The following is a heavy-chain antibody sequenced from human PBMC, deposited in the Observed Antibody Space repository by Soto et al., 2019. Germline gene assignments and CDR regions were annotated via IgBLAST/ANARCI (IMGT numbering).Heavy chain of an antibody. D-gene: IGHD6-13*01. CDR2: ISAYNGNT. CDR3: ARYRGGGSSWYHRAFDI. V-gene: IGHV1-18*04. J-gene: IGHJ3*02. Sequence: GASVKVSCKASGYTFTSYGISWVRQAPGQGLEWMGWISAYNGNTNYAQKLQGRVTMTTDTSTSTAYMELRSLRSDDTAVYYCARYRGGGSSWYHRAFDIWGQGTMVTVSS. CDR1: GYTFTSYG.